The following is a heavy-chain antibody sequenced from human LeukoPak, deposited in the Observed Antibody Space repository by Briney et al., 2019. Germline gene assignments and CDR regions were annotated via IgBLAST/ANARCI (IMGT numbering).Heavy chain of an antibody. D-gene: IGHD5-12*01. CDR2: ISSSSSYI. CDR3: ARDSGSGYYAFDI. Sequence: GGSLRLSCEASGFTFGSHAMYWVRQAPGKGLEWVSSISSSSSYIYYADSVKGRFTISRDNAKNSLYLQMNSLRAEDTAVYYCARDSGSGYYAFDIWGQGTMVTVSS. V-gene: IGHV3-21*01. J-gene: IGHJ3*02. CDR1: GFTFGSHA.